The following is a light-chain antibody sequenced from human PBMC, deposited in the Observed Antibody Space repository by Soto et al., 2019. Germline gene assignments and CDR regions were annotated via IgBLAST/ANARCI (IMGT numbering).Light chain of an antibody. CDR2: EVS. J-gene: IGLJ1*01. CDR1: SSDVGGYNY. CDR3: SSYTSGSTLYV. Sequence: QSALTQPASVSGSPGQSITISCTGTSSDVGGYNYVSWYQQHPGKAPKLMIYEVSNRPSGVSNRFSGSKSGNTASLTISGLQAEDEADYYCSSYTSGSTLYVFGTWTKLTVL. V-gene: IGLV2-14*01.